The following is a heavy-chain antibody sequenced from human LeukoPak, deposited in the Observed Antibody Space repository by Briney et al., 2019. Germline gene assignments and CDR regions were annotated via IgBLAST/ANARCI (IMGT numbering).Heavy chain of an antibody. CDR1: GFTFSSYS. V-gene: IGHV3-21*04. Sequence: GGSLRLSCAASGFTFSSYSMNWVRQAPGKGLEWVSSISSSSSYIYYADSVKGRFTISRDNSKNTLYLQMNSLRVEDTAVYYCAKGDAYCGGDCYPDWGQGTLVTVSS. CDR2: ISSSSSYI. CDR3: AKGDAYCGGDCYPD. D-gene: IGHD2-21*02. J-gene: IGHJ4*02.